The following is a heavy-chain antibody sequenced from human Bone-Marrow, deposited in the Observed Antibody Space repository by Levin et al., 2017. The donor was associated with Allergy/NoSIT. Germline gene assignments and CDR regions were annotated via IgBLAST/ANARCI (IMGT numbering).Heavy chain of an antibody. D-gene: IGHD4-17*01. V-gene: IGHV4-39*01. CDR2: IYYSGST. J-gene: IGHJ2*01. CDR1: GGSISSSSYY. Sequence: SETLSLTCTVSGGSISSSSYYWGWIRQPPGKGLEWIGSIYYSGSTYYNPSLKSRVTISVDTSKNQFSLKLSSVTAADTAVYYCARPYGDYVFWYFDLWGRGTLVTVSS. CDR3: ARPYGDYVFWYFDL.